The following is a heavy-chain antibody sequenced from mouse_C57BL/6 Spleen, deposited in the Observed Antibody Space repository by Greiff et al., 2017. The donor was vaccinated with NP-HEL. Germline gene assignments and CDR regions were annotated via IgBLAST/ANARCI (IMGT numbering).Heavy chain of an antibody. CDR1: GFTFSDYG. J-gene: IGHJ2*01. Sequence: EVQLVESGGGLVKPGGSLKLSCAASGFTFSDYGMHWVRQAPEKGLEWVAYISSGSSTIYYADTVKGRFTISRDNAKNTLFLQMTSLRSEDTAMYYCARTTNLLLRTYYFDYWGQGTTLTVSS. V-gene: IGHV5-17*01. CDR3: ARTTNLLLRTYYFDY. CDR2: ISSGSSTI. D-gene: IGHD1-1*01.